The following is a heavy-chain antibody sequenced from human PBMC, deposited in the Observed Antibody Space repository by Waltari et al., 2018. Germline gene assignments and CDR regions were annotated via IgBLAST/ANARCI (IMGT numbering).Heavy chain of an antibody. CDR3: PSTVTTITASDY. CDR1: GYTFTYCS. D-gene: IGHD4-17*01. CDR2: ITLYNGNT. Sequence: QVQLGQSEAAVKKPGASVKVSCKASGYTFTYCSLHWLQQAPGQGLERMRWITLYNGNTNYAKKFQSRVTITRDMSLRTAYIELSSLRSEDSAVYYRPSTVTTITASDYWGQGTLVTVSS. V-gene: IGHV1-45*02. J-gene: IGHJ4*02.